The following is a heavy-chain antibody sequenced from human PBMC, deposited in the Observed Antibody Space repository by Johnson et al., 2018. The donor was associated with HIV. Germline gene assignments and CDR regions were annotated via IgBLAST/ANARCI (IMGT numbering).Heavy chain of an antibody. V-gene: IGHV3-30*18. Sequence: QMLLVESGGGVVQPGRSLRLSCAASGFTFSSYGMHWVRQAPGKGLEWVAVISYDGSNKYYADSVKGRFTISRDNSKNTLYLQMNSLRAEDTAVYYCAKDVGLHGAFDIWGQGTMVTVSS. CDR1: GFTFSSYG. CDR3: AKDVGLHGAFDI. CDR2: ISYDGSNK. D-gene: IGHD3-16*01. J-gene: IGHJ3*02.